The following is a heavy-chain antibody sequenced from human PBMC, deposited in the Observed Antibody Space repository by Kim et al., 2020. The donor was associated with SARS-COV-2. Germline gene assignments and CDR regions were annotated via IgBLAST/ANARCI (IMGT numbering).Heavy chain of an antibody. CDR2: INHSGST. V-gene: IGHV4-34*01. J-gene: IGHJ5*02. D-gene: IGHD3-22*01. Sequence: SETLSLTCAVYGGSFSGYYWSWIRQPPGKGLEWIGEINHSGSTNYNPSLKSRVTISVDTSKNQFSLKLSSVTAADTAVYYCARGSGYYDSSGYYYAWFDPWGQGTLVTVSS. CDR3: ARGSGYYDSSGYYYAWFDP. CDR1: GGSFSGYY.